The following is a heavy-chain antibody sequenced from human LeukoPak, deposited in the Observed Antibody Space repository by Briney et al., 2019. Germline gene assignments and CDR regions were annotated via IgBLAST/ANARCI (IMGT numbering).Heavy chain of an antibody. D-gene: IGHD2-2*01. V-gene: IGHV1-2*02. CDR1: GYTFTGYY. Sequence: ASVMVSCKASGYTFTGYYMHWVRQAPGQGLEWMGWINPNSGGTNYAQKLQGRVTMTRDTSISTAYMELSRLRSDDTAVYYCARDRYCSSTSCYAGNWFDPWGQGTLVTVSS. J-gene: IGHJ5*02. CDR2: INPNSGGT. CDR3: ARDRYCSSTSCYAGNWFDP.